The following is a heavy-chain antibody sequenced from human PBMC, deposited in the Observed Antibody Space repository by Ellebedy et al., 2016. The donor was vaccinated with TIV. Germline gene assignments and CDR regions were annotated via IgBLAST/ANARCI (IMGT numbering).Heavy chain of an antibody. CDR2: IYDGGNT. V-gene: IGHV4-39*02. CDR3: ARAAYYGGAVDAFDI. J-gene: IGHJ3*02. D-gene: IGHD3-3*01. CDR1: GGSISTSGSY. Sequence: SETLSLXXAVSGGSISTSGSYWGWIRQPPGMGLEWLGSIYDGGNTLYNPSLQSRVTISADTSQSHFSLKLSSVTAADTAVYYCARAAYYGGAVDAFDIWGQGTMVTVSS.